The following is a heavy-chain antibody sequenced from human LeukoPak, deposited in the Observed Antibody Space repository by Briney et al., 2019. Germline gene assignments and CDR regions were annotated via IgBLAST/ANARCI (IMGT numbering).Heavy chain of an antibody. D-gene: IGHD3-22*01. CDR2: IIPILGIA. CDR1: GGTFSSYA. Sequence: ASVKVSCKASGGTFSSYAISWVRQAPGQGLEWMGRIIPILGIANYAQKFQGRATITADKSTSTAYMELSSLRSEDTAVYYCASHYDSSGYYDYWGQGTLVTVSS. CDR3: ASHYDSSGYYDY. V-gene: IGHV1-69*04. J-gene: IGHJ4*02.